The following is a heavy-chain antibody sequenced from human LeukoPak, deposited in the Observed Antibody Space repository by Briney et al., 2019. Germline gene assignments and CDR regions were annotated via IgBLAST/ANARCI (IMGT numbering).Heavy chain of an antibody. Sequence: GGSLTLSCAVSGVTISSYAMSWVRQAPGKGLEWVSAINGRGDNTYYADFVKGRFTITRDNSKSTVYLQMNSLRTDDTAVYYCAKDRVSPGFNWFDPWGQGTLVTVSS. J-gene: IGHJ5*02. CDR3: AKDRVSPGFNWFDP. D-gene: IGHD2/OR15-2a*01. V-gene: IGHV3-23*01. CDR1: GVTISSYA. CDR2: INGRGDNT.